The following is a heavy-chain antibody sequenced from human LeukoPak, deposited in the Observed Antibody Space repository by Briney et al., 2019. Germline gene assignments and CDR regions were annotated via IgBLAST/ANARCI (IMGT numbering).Heavy chain of an antibody. CDR3: ATLSKAADY. J-gene: IGHJ4*02. CDR2: VDPEDGET. CDR1: GYTFTDYY. D-gene: IGHD6-25*01. V-gene: IGHV1-69-2*01. Sequence: ATVKISCTVSGYTFTDYYMHWVQQAPGQGLEWMGLVDPEDGETIYAETFQGRVTITADTSTDTAYMELSSLRSEATAVYYCATLSKAADYWGQGTLVTVSS.